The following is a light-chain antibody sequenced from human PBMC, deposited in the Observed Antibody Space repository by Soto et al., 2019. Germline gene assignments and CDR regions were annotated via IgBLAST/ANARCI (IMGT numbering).Light chain of an antibody. V-gene: IGKV1-5*01. Sequence: DIQMTQSPSTLSASVGDRVTITCRASQSISSWLAWYQQKPGKAPKLLIYDASSLASGVPARFSGSGSGTEYTLTISRLPQDDSTNYYCQQYNRYSLTFGQGTKVEIK. CDR1: QSISSW. CDR2: DAS. J-gene: IGKJ1*01. CDR3: QQYNRYSLT.